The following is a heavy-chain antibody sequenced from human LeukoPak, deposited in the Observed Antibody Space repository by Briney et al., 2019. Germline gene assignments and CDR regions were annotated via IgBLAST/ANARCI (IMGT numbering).Heavy chain of an antibody. D-gene: IGHD5-18*01. CDR3: STFSNTPVVRGQN. Sequence: GGSLRLSCAASGFTFSNAWMSWVRQAPGKGLVWVGRFKSKTDGGTTDYAAPVKDRFAISRDDSKNTLYLQMNSLKTEDTAVYYCSTFSNTPVVRGQNWGQGTLVTVSS. J-gene: IGHJ4*02. CDR1: GFTFSNAW. CDR2: FKSKTDGGTT. V-gene: IGHV3-15*01.